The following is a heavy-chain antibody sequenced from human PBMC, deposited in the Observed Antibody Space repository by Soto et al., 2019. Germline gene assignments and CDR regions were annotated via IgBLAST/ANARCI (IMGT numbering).Heavy chain of an antibody. D-gene: IGHD1-26*01. Sequence: EVQLVESGGGLVKPGGCLKLSCAAADFSFSTYTMNWVRQAPGKGLEWVSSINGRGNYIYYADSVKGRFTISRDNAQNSLYLEMNSLRVEDTAVYYCVREEGRVGATSAFDIWGQGTMVTVSS. CDR2: INGRGNYI. CDR1: DFSFSTYT. V-gene: IGHV3-21*02. CDR3: VREEGRVGATSAFDI. J-gene: IGHJ3*02.